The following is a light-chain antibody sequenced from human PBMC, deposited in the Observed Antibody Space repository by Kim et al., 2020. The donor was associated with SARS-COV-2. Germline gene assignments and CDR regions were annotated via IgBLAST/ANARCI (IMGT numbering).Light chain of an antibody. CDR3: SSYTSSSTFV. J-gene: IGLJ1*01. CDR2: DVS. V-gene: IGLV2-14*01. Sequence: QSALTQPASVSGSPGQSITISCTGTSSDVGGYNYVSCYQQHTGKAPKLMIYDVSKRPSGVSNRFSGSKSGNTASLTISGLQAEDEADYYCSSYTSSSTFVFGTGTKVTVL. CDR1: SSDVGGYNY.